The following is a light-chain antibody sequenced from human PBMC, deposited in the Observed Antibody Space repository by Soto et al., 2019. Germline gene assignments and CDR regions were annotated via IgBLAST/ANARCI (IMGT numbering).Light chain of an antibody. CDR2: GNN. CDR1: SSNIGAGYD. J-gene: IGLJ2*01. Sequence: QSVLTQPPSMSGAPGQRVTISCTGSSSNIGAGYDVHWYQQLPGTAPKLLIYGNNNRPSGVPDRFSGSKSGTSAFLAITGLQAEDEADYYCQSFDSSLRIRIFGGGTKLTVL. V-gene: IGLV1-40*01. CDR3: QSFDSSLRIRI.